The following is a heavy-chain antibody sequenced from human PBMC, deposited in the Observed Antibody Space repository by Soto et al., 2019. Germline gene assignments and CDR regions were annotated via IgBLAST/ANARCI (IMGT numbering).Heavy chain of an antibody. CDR3: ARYDILTGYYSTRPGELRPSAHDAFDI. V-gene: IGHV4-31*03. D-gene: IGHD3-9*01. CDR2: IYYSGST. J-gene: IGHJ3*02. CDR1: GGSISSGGYY. Sequence: PSETLSLTCTVSGGSISSGGYYWSWIRQHPGKGLEWIGYIYYSGSTYYNPSLKSRVTISVDTSKNQFSLRLSSVTAADTAVYYCARYDILTGYYSTRPGELRPSAHDAFDIWGQGTRVTVSS.